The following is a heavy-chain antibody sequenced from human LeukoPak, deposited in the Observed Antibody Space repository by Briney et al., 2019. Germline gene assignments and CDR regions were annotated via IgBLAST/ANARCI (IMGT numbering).Heavy chain of an antibody. V-gene: IGHV3-48*04. CDR1: GFTFSSYS. Sequence: PGGSLRLSCAASGFTFSSYSMNWVRQAPGKGLEWVSHINIVNNAIYYSDSVKGRFTISRDNAKNSLYLQMNSLRAEDTAVYYCARDSGEGGTFDCWGQGTLVSVSS. J-gene: IGHJ4*02. CDR3: ARDSGEGGTFDC. CDR2: INIVNNAI. D-gene: IGHD1-26*01.